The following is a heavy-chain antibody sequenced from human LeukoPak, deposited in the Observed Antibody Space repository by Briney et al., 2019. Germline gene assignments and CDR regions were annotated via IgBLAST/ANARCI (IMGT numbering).Heavy chain of an antibody. V-gene: IGHV3-9*03. J-gene: IGHJ4*02. D-gene: IGHD6-19*01. CDR2: ISWNSGSI. CDR3: VKDSGWFHFDS. Sequence: PGRSLRLSCAASGFTFDDYAMHWVRQAPGKGLEWVSGISWNSGSIGYADSVKGRFTISRDNAKNTLYLQMNSLRVEDMAVYYCVKDSGWFHFDSWGQGTLVTVSS. CDR1: GFTFDDYA.